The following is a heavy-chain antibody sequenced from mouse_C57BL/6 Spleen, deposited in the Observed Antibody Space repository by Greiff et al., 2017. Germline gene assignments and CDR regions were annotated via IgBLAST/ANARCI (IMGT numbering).Heavy chain of an antibody. Sequence: EVKLMESEGGLVQPGSSMKLSCTASGFTFRDYYMAWVRQVPEKGLEWVANINYDGSSTYYLDSLKSRFIISRDNAKNILYLQMSSLKSEDTATYYCARYGDGNAMDYWGQGTSVTVSS. V-gene: IGHV5-16*01. CDR3: ARYGDGNAMDY. CDR2: INYDGSST. CDR1: GFTFRDYY. D-gene: IGHD2-13*01. J-gene: IGHJ4*01.